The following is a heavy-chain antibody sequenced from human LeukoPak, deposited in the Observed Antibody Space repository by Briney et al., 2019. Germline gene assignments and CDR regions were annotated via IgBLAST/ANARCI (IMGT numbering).Heavy chain of an antibody. CDR2: MNPNSGNT. CDR1: GYTFTSYD. V-gene: IGHV1-8*01. D-gene: IGHD4-23*01. J-gene: IGHJ3*02. Sequence: GASVKVSCKASGYTFTSYDINWVRQATGQGLEWMGWMNPNSGNTGYAQKFQGRVTMTRNTSISTAYMELSSVRSEDTAVYYLASSVDGGHDAFDIWGQGTMVTVSS. CDR3: ASSVDGGHDAFDI.